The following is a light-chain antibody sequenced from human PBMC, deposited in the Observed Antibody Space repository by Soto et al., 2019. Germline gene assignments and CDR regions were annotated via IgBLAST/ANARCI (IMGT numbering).Light chain of an antibody. J-gene: IGLJ2*01. Sequence: QSALTQPASVSGSPGQSITISCTGTSSDVGGYNYVSWYQQNPGKAPKLMIYNVSNRPSGVSNRFSGSKSGNTASLTISGLQAEDEADYYCSSYTSSNTVLFGAGTKLTVL. CDR1: SSDVGGYNY. CDR3: SSYTSSNTVL. V-gene: IGLV2-14*01. CDR2: NVS.